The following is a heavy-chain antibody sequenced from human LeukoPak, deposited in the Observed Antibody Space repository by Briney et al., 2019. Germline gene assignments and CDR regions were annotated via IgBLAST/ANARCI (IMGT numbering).Heavy chain of an antibody. D-gene: IGHD3-10*01. CDR2: INKDGSET. CDR3: ARVLSGNAYDAMDV. CDR1: ACSFINHW. V-gene: IGHV3-7*01. Sequence: EGSLRHTCAASACSFINHWLAWVRQPPGQGREWVANINKDGSETYYVDSVKGRFTISRDNAKNTLHLQMNSMRAEDTAVYYCARVLSGNAYDAMDVWGQGTTVSVSS. J-gene: IGHJ6*02.